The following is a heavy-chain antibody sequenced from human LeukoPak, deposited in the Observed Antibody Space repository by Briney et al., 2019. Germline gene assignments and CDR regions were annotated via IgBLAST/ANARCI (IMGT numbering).Heavy chain of an antibody. D-gene: IGHD1-7*01. CDR1: GYTFTGYY. Sequence: ASVKVSCKSSGYTFTGYYMHWVRQAPGQGLEWMGWINPNSGGTNYAQKFQGRVTMTTDTSTSTAYMELRSLRSDDTAVYYCARDRLTKRTLELPDYWGQGTLVTVSS. V-gene: IGHV1-2*02. CDR2: INPNSGGT. J-gene: IGHJ4*02. CDR3: ARDRLTKRTLELPDY.